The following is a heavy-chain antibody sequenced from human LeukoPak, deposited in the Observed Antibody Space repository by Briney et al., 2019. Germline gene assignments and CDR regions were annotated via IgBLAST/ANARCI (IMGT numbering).Heavy chain of an antibody. V-gene: IGHV3-23*01. Sequence: GGSLRLSCAASGFTFSSYGMSWVRQAPGKGLEWVSAISGSGGSTYYADSVKGRFTISRDNAKNSLYLQMNSLRAEDTAVYYCARDRSTVTTWVDYWGQGTLVTVSS. CDR1: GFTFSSYG. CDR2: ISGSGGST. D-gene: IGHD4-17*01. J-gene: IGHJ4*02. CDR3: ARDRSTVTTWVDY.